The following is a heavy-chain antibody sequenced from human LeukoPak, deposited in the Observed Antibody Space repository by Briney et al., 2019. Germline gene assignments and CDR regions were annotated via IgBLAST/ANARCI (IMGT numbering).Heavy chain of an antibody. D-gene: IGHD4-11*01. CDR3: ARDYSNYEVYYGMDV. CDR2: IIPIFGTA. Sequence: ASVKVSCRASGGTFSSYAISWVRQAPGQGLEWMGGIIPIFGTANYAQKFQGRVTITADKSTSTAYMELSSLRSEDTAVYYCARDYSNYEVYYGMDVWGKGTTVTVSS. J-gene: IGHJ6*04. CDR1: GGTFSSYA. V-gene: IGHV1-69*06.